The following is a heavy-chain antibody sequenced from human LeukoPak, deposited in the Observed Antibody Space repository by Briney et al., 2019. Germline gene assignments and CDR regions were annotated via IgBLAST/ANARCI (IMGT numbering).Heavy chain of an antibody. D-gene: IGHD2-2*01. CDR1: GFTFSSYW. CDR3: ARSPAATAQGPFDY. Sequence: GGSLRLSCAASGFTFSSYWMHWVRQAPGKGLEWVSGINWNGGSTGYADSVKGRFTISRDNAKNSLYLQMNSLRAEDTALYYCARSPAATAQGPFDYWGQGTLVTVSS. V-gene: IGHV3-20*04. CDR2: INWNGGST. J-gene: IGHJ4*02.